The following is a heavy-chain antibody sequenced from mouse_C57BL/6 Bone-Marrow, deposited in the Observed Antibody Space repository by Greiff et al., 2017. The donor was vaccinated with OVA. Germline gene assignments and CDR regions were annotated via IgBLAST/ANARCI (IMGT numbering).Heavy chain of an antibody. V-gene: IGHV1-55*01. J-gene: IGHJ4*01. Sequence: QVQLQQPGAELVKPGASVKMSCKASGYTFTSYWITWVKQRPGQGLEWIGDIYPGSGSTNYNEKFKSKATLTVDTSSSTAYMQLSSLTSEDSAVYFCARVVYGSTSYAMDYWGQGTSVTVSS. CDR3: ARVVYGSTSYAMDY. CDR2: IYPGSGST. CDR1: GYTFTSYW. D-gene: IGHD1-1*01.